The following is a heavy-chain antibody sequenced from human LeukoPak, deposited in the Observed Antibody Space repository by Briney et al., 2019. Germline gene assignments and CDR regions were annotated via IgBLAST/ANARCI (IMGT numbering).Heavy chain of an antibody. D-gene: IGHD1-20*01. CDR2: IYHSGST. Sequence: TLSLTCAVSGGSISSGGYSWSWIRQPPGKGLEWIGYIYHSGSTYYNPSLKSRVTISVDRSKNQFSLKLSSVTAADTAVYYCARVDNWNDGNYFDYWGQGTLVTVSS. J-gene: IGHJ4*02. CDR3: ARVDNWNDGNYFDY. V-gene: IGHV4-30-2*01. CDR1: GGSISSGGYS.